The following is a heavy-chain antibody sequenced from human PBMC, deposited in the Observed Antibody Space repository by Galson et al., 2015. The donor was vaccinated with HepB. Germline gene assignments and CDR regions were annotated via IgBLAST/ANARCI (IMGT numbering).Heavy chain of an antibody. CDR1: GFTFSSYL. CDR3: ARDLSIFGVITTDAFDI. Sequence: SLRLSCAASGFTFSSYLMHWVRQAPGKGLEWVAVISDDGSNKYYAGSVKGRFTISRDNSKNTLYLQMNSLRADDTAVYYCARDLSIFGVITTDAFDIWGQGTMVTVSS. J-gene: IGHJ3*02. D-gene: IGHD3-3*01. CDR2: ISDDGSNK. V-gene: IGHV3-30-3*01.